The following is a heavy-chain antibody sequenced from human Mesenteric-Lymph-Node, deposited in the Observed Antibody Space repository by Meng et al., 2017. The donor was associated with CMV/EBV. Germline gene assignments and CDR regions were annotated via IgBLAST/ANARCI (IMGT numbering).Heavy chain of an antibody. CDR2: ISTSGSIT. D-gene: IGHD6-13*01. CDR1: GLTFNSYA. Sequence: ASGLTFNSYAMNWVRQAPGQGLEWVSGISTSGSITYYADSVKGRFTISRDNSKNTLYLQMKSLRAEDTAIYYCAKEGSSWPGRGVDYWGQGTLVTVSS. CDR3: AKEGSSWPGRGVDY. J-gene: IGHJ4*02. V-gene: IGHV3-23*01.